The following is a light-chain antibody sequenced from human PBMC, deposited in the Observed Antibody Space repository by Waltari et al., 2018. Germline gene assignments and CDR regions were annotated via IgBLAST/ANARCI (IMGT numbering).Light chain of an antibody. V-gene: IGKV3-20*01. CDR2: GAS. CDR3: QQYGSPCV. J-gene: IGKJ1*01. CDR1: QSVSSSY. Sequence: EIVLTQSPGTLSLSPGERATLSCRASQSVSSSYLAWYQQKPGQAPRLLIYGASSRATGIPDRFSGSGSGTDFTLTISRLEPEDFAVYYCQQYGSPCVFGQGTKVEIK.